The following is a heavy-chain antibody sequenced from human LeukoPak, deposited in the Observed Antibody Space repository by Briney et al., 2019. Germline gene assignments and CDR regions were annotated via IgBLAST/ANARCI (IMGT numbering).Heavy chain of an antibody. CDR2: ISGSGVAT. D-gene: IGHD3-3*01. Sequence: GGSLRLSCAASGFTFSSYAMSWVRQAPGKGLEWVSAISGSGVATYYADSGKGRFTISRDNSKNTLYLQMNSLRAGDTAVYYCAKGNYDFWSGYPGLSYFDYWGQGTLVTVSS. CDR1: GFTFSSYA. V-gene: IGHV3-23*01. J-gene: IGHJ4*02. CDR3: AKGNYDFWSGYPGLSYFDY.